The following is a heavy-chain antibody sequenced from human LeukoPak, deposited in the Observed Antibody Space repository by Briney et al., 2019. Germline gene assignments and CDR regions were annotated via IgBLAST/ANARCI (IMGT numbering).Heavy chain of an antibody. CDR1: GGTFSSYA. D-gene: IGHD1-26*01. V-gene: IGHV1-69*01. CDR3: ARGHSGSYYDSDFDY. CDR2: IIPILGTA. Sequence: ASVKVSCKASGGTFSSYAISWVRQAPGQGLEWMGGIIPILGTANYAQKFQGRVTITADESTSTAYMELSSLRSEDTAVYYCARGHSGSYYDSDFDYWGQGTLVTVSS. J-gene: IGHJ4*02.